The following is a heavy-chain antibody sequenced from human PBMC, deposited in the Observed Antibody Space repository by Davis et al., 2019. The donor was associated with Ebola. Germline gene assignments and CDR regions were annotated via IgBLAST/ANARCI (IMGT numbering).Heavy chain of an antibody. D-gene: IGHD1-1*01. J-gene: IGHJ4*02. CDR3: ARPDRSIRTTPGF. CDR1: GFTFSVYS. CDR2: ISSSTSTI. V-gene: IGHV3-48*02. Sequence: PGGSLRLSCAASGFTFSVYSMNWVRQAPGKGLEWISYISSSTSTIYYADSVKGRFSVSRDNAKKSLYLQMNSLRDEDTAVYYCARPDRSIRTTPGFWGQGTLVTVSS.